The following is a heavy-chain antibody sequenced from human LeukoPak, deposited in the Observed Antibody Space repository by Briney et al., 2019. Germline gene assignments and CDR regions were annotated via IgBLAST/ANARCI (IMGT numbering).Heavy chain of an antibody. D-gene: IGHD5-18*01. CDR1: GFTFSSYA. V-gene: IGHV3-23*01. CDR2: ISGSGGST. CDR3: AKDRRIQLWPTYFDY. Sequence: GGSLRLSCAASGFTFSSYAMSWVRQAPGKGLEWVSAISGSGGSTYYADSVKGRFTISRDNSKNTLYQQMNSLRAEDTAVYYCAKDRRIQLWPTYFDYWGQGTLVTVSS. J-gene: IGHJ4*02.